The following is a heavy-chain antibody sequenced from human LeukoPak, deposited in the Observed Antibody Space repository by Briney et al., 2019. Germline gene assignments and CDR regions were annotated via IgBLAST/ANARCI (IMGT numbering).Heavy chain of an antibody. CDR3: AKDLEYRGYFDY. D-gene: IGHD1-1*01. CDR1: GLTFTTYW. CDR2: ISGSGGST. V-gene: IGHV3-23*01. Sequence: EGSLRLSCAASGLTFTTYWTTWVRQAPGKGLEWVSAISGSGGSTYYADSVKGRFTISRDNSKNTLYLQMNSLRAEDTAVYYCAKDLEYRGYFDYWGQGTLVTVSS. J-gene: IGHJ4*02.